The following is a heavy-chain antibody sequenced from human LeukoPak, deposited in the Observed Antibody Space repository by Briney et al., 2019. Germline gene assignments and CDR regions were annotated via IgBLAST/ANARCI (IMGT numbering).Heavy chain of an antibody. Sequence: SVTVSFKTSGGTFTSYAYDWVRQAPGQGLEWMGRIVPIVDVTNYEQEFQGRVTITADRSTSTAYMELSSLTSDDTAVYYCARGQYNWNGGGGEGFGPWGQGTLVTVSS. J-gene: IGHJ5*02. D-gene: IGHD1-1*01. CDR1: GGTFTSYA. V-gene: IGHV1-69*04. CDR2: IVPIVDVT. CDR3: ARGQYNWNGGGGEGFGP.